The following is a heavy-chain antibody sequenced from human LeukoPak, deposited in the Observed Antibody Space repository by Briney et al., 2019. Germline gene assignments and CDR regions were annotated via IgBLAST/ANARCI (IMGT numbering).Heavy chain of an antibody. CDR3: ARGRDRGWPIPGY. Sequence: PSETLSLTCVVSGGSFSDYHWIWIRQPPGKGLEWIGEIHHDGSINYTPSLKSRAIILLDTSKDQFSLELSSVTAADTALYYCARGRDRGWPIPGYWGQGTLVTVSS. CDR1: GGSFSDYH. CDR2: IHHDGSI. V-gene: IGHV4-34*01. D-gene: IGHD6-19*01. J-gene: IGHJ4*02.